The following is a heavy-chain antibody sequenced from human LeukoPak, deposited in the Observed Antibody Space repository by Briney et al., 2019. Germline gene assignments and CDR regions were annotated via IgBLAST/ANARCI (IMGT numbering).Heavy chain of an antibody. V-gene: IGHV3-9*01. D-gene: IGHD3-22*01. CDR3: AKDRVYYYDSSGFDY. CDR1: GFTIHDHA. CDR2: IDWNSGRI. J-gene: IGHJ4*02. Sequence: GGSLRLSCVGSGFTIHDHAMHWVRQAPGKGLEWVSGIDWNSGRIGYADSVKGRFTISRDNSKNTLYLQMNSLRAEDTAVYYCAKDRVYYYDSSGFDYWGQGTLVTVSS.